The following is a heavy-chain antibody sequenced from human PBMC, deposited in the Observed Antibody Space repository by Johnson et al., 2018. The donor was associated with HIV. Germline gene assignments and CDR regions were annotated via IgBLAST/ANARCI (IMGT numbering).Heavy chain of an antibody. CDR3: AKGGVGRDGNRDAFDI. V-gene: IGHV3-30*02. D-gene: IGHD5-24*01. CDR1: GFTLSIYG. J-gene: IGHJ3*02. CDR2: IRYDGSNK. Sequence: QVQLVESGGGVVQPGGSLRLSCAAYGFTLSIYGMHWVRQAPGKGLEWVTFIRYDGSNKYYAESVKGRFTISRDNPKNTLYLQMNSLRREDTAVYYCAKGGVGRDGNRDAFDIWGQGTMVTVSS.